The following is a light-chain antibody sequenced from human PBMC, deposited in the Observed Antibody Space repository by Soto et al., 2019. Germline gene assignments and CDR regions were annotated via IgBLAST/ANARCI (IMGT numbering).Light chain of an antibody. V-gene: IGKV3-20*01. Sequence: EIVLTQAPGTLSFSPGERATLSCRASQSVSSSYLAWYQQKPGQAPRLLIYGASSRATGIPDRFSGSGSGTDFTLTISRLEPEDFAVYYCQQYGSSPSLTLGGGTKVDIK. CDR2: GAS. J-gene: IGKJ4*01. CDR3: QQYGSSPSLT. CDR1: QSVSSSY.